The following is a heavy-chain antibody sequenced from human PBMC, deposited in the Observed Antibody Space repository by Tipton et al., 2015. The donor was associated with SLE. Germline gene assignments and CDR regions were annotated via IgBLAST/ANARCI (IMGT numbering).Heavy chain of an antibody. CDR3: ARDRAYYYDSSGSDAFDI. CDR2: NNHSGST. D-gene: IGHD3-22*01. V-gene: IGHV4-34*01. Sequence: TLSLTCAVYGGSFSGYYWSWIRQPPGKGLEWIGENNHSGSTNYNPSLKSRVTISVDTSKNQFSLKLSSVTAADTAVYYCARDRAYYYDSSGSDAFDIWGQGTMVTVSS. CDR1: GGSFSGYY. J-gene: IGHJ3*02.